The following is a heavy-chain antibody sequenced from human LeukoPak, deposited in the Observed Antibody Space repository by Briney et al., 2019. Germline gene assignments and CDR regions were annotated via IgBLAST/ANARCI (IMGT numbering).Heavy chain of an antibody. CDR1: GYSFPNYW. CDR3: ARGPYAYTSSASLGSYNWFDP. D-gene: IGHD2-2*02. CDR2: IYPGDSHT. V-gene: IGHV5-51*01. J-gene: IGHJ5*02. Sequence: GESLKISCKGSGYSFPNYWIGWVRQMPGKGLEWMGIIYPGDSHTRYSPSFQDQLTISVDKSISTAYLQWSSLKASDTAMYYCARGPYAYTSSASLGSYNWFDPWGQGSLVTVSS.